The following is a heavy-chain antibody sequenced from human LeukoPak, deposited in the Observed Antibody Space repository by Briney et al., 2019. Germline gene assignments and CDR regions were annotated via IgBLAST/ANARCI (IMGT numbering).Heavy chain of an antibody. J-gene: IGHJ6*03. CDR3: AREVWGRYYYYMNV. D-gene: IGHD3-16*01. V-gene: IGHV1-69*05. CDR1: GGTFSSYA. CDR2: IITIFGTA. Sequence: SSVKVSCKASGGTFSSYAISWVRQAPGQGLEWMGRIITIFGTANYAQKFQGRVTITTDESTSTAYMELSSLRSEDTAVYYCAREVWGRYYYYMNVWGKGTTVTVSS.